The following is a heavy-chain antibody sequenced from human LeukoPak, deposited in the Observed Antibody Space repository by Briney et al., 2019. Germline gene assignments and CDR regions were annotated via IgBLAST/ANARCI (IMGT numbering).Heavy chain of an antibody. J-gene: IGHJ1*01. D-gene: IGHD2-2*01. V-gene: IGHV3-30*04. CDR3: ARGHCSSTSCWEEYFQH. CDR2: ISYDGSNK. Sequence: GGSLRLSCAASGFTFSSYAMHWVRQAPGKGLEWVAVISYDGSNKYYADSVKGRFTISRDNSKNTLYLQMNSLRAEDTAVYYCARGHCSSTSCWEEYFQHWGQGTLVTVSS. CDR1: GFTFSSYA.